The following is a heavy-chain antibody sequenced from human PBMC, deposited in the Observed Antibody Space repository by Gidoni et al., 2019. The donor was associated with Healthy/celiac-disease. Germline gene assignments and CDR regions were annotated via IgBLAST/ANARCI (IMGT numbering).Heavy chain of an antibody. Sequence: QVQLVESGGGVVQPGRSLRLSCAASGFTFSSYGMHWVRQAPGKGLEWVAVISYDGSNKYYADSVKGRFTISRDNSKNTLYLQMNSLRAEDTAVYYCAKDHRFIAAPHFDYWGQGTLVTVSS. CDR3: AKDHRFIAAPHFDY. J-gene: IGHJ4*02. D-gene: IGHD6-13*01. CDR1: GFTFSSYG. CDR2: ISYDGSNK. V-gene: IGHV3-30*18.